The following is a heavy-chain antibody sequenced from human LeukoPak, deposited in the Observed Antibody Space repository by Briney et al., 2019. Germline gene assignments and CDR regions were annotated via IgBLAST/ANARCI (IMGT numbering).Heavy chain of an antibody. CDR3: ASHGALEWCSNSCYGLDAFDI. Sequence: PSETLSLTCTVSGGSISSYYWSWIRQPPGKGLEWIGYIYTSGSTNYNPSLKSPVTISVDTSKNQLSLKLSSVTAAETAVYYCASHGALEWCSNSCYGLDAFDIWGQGTMVTVSS. J-gene: IGHJ3*02. D-gene: IGHD2-2*01. V-gene: IGHV4-4*09. CDR2: IYTSGST. CDR1: GGSISSYY.